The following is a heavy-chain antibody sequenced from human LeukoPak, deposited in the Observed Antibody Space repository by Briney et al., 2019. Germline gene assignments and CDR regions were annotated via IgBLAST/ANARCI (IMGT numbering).Heavy chain of an antibody. V-gene: IGHV3-30-3*01. CDR2: ISYDGSNK. J-gene: IGHJ4*02. CDR1: GFTFSSYA. Sequence: GGSPRLSCAASGFTFSSYAMHWVRQAPGKGLEWVAVISYDGSNKYYADSVKGRFTISRDNSKNTLYLQMNSLRAEDTAVYYCARPIAAAGTPRGDYWGQGTLVTVSS. D-gene: IGHD6-13*01. CDR3: ARPIAAAGTPRGDY.